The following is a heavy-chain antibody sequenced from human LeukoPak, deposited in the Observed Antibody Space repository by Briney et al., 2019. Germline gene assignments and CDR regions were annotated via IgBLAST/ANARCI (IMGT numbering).Heavy chain of an antibody. CDR1: GYTFAGYY. Sequence: GASVKVSCKASGYTFAGYYMHWVRQAPGQGLEWMGWINPNSGATSGDTNSAQKFQGRVTMTRDTSINTAYMELSRLSSDDMAVYYCARGRGSGWSSGNWFDPWGQGTLVTVSS. V-gene: IGHV1-2*02. CDR3: ARGRGSGWSSGNWFDP. D-gene: IGHD6-19*01. CDR2: INPNSGATSGDT. J-gene: IGHJ5*02.